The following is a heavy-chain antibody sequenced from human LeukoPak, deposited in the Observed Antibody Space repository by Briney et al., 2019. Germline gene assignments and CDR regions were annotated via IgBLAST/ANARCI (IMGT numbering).Heavy chain of an antibody. CDR1: GYTFTSYV. CDR2: ISAYNGNT. J-gene: IGHJ6*03. D-gene: IGHD6-19*01. Sequence: ASVKVSCKASGYTFTSYVISWVRQAPGQGLEWMGWISAYNGNTNYAQKLQGRVTMTTDTSTSTAYMELRSLRSDDTAVYYCARARGVTVAGYYYYYMDVWGKGTTVTVSS. CDR3: ARARGVTVAGYYYYYMDV. V-gene: IGHV1-18*01.